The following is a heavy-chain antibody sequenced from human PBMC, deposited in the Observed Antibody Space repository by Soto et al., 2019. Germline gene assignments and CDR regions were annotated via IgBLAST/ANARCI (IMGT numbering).Heavy chain of an antibody. CDR1: GASVSSGDSY. J-gene: IGHJ4*02. D-gene: IGHD4-17*01. CDR3: VGTGTTDDY. V-gene: IGHV4-30-4*01. CDR2: IYYSGDS. Sequence: PPETLSLTCTVSGASVSSGDSYWSSIRESPGKGMERIGYIYYSGDSYYNPSLKGRLTISIDTSKNQFSLILNSVTVADTAIYYCVGTGTTDDYWGRG.